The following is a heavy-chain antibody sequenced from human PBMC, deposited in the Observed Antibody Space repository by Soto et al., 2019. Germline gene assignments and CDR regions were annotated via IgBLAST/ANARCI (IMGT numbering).Heavy chain of an antibody. CDR3: ARDRCSSTSCSSSWFDP. CDR2: ISAYNGNT. CDR1: SYTFTSYG. J-gene: IGHJ5*02. V-gene: IGHV1-18*01. Sequence: ASVKVSCKASSYTFTSYGISWVRQAPGQGLEWMGWISAYNGNTNYAQKLQGRVTMTTDTSTSTAYMELRSLRSDDTAVYYCARDRCSSTSCSSSWFDPWGQGTLVTVSS. D-gene: IGHD2-2*01.